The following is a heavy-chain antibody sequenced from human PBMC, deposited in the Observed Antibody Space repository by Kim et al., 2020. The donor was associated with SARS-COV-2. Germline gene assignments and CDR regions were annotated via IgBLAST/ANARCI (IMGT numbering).Heavy chain of an antibody. CDR2: IYYSGST. CDR1: GCSISSSSYY. D-gene: IGHD5-18*01. V-gene: IGHV4-39*01. J-gene: IGHJ4*02. CDR3: ASGGYSYGHPPFDY. Sequence: SETLSLTCTVSGCSISSSSYYWGWIRQPPGKGLEWIGSIYYSGSTYYNPSLKSRITISVDTSKNQFSLKLSSVTAADTAVYYCASGGYSYGHPPFDYWGQGTLVTVSS.